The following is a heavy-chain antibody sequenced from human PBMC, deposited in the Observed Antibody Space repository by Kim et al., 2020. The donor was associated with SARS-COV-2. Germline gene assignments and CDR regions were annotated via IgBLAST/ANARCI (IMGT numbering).Heavy chain of an antibody. CDR3: ASFHSYYDILTGYPLKY. D-gene: IGHD3-9*01. V-gene: IGHV7-4-1*02. CDR1: GYTFTSYA. J-gene: IGHJ4*02. CDR2: INTNTGNP. Sequence: ASVKVSCKASGYTFTSYAMNWVRQAPGQGLEWMGWINTNTGNPTYAQGFTGRFVFSLDTSVSTAYLQISSLKAEDTAVYYCASFHSYYDILTGYPLKYWGQGTLVTVSS.